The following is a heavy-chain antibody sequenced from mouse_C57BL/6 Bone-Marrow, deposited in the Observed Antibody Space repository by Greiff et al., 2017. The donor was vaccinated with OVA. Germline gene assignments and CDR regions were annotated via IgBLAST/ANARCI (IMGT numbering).Heavy chain of an antibody. D-gene: IGHD2-4*01. Sequence: EVQRVESGPGLVKPSQSLSLTCSVTGYSITSGYYWNWIRQFPGNKLEWMGYISYDGSNNYNPSLKNRISITRDTSKNQFFLKLNSVTTEDTATYYCARRGYDYDRAMDYWGQGTSVTVSS. CDR3: ARRGYDYDRAMDY. V-gene: IGHV3-6*01. CDR2: ISYDGSN. CDR1: GYSITSGYY. J-gene: IGHJ4*01.